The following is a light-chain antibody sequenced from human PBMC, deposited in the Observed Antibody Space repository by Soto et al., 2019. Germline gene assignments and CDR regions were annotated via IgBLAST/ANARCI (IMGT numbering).Light chain of an antibody. J-gene: IGLJ1*01. CDR1: SSNNRSSE. CDR3: AAWDGSLSGYV. CDR2: KNN. V-gene: IGLV1-47*01. Sequence: QSVLTQPPSASGTPRQGLTTSCSGSSSNNRSSEAYRYQQLSGTAPKLRTRKNNRRPSGVPDRSSGSKSGTSASLAISGLRSEDEADYYCAAWDGSLSGYVFGAGTKV.